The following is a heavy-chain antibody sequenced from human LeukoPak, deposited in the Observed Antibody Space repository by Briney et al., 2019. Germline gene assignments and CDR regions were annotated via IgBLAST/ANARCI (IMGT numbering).Heavy chain of an antibody. CDR3: ARAVGVTEPNWFDP. V-gene: IGHV5-51*01. CDR1: GYSFSTYW. D-gene: IGHD3-3*01. Sequence: GESLKISCSGSGYSFSTYWIGWVRQMPGKGLEWMGSIYPGDSDTRYSPSFQGQVTISADKSISTAYLQWNSLKASDTAMYYCARAVGVTEPNWFDPWGQGTLVTVSS. CDR2: IYPGDSDT. J-gene: IGHJ5*02.